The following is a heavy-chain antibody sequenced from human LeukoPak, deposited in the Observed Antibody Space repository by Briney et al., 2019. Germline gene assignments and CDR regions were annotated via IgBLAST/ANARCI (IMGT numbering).Heavy chain of an antibody. D-gene: IGHD6-6*01. CDR1: GASISSYY. Sequence: SETLSLTCTVSGASISSYYWSWIRQPPGKGLEWIGYIYYSGNTNYNPSLKSRVTISVDTSKSQFSLKLTSVTAADTAVYYCARASSGWSFDPWGQGTLVTVSS. J-gene: IGHJ5*02. V-gene: IGHV4-59*01. CDR2: IYYSGNT. CDR3: ARASSGWSFDP.